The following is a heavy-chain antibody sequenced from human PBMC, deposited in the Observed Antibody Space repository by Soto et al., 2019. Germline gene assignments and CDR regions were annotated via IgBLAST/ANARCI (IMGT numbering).Heavy chain of an antibody. J-gene: IGHJ6*03. D-gene: IGHD3-16*01. CDR1: GYSFTSYW. V-gene: IGHV5-51*01. Sequence: GESLKISCKGSGYSFTSYWIGWVRQMPGKGLEWMGIIYPGDSDTRYSPSFQGQVTISADKSISTAYLQWSSLKASDTAMYYCARRLPGPSWDYYMDVWGKGTTVTVSS. CDR3: ARRLPGPSWDYYMDV. CDR2: IYPGDSDT.